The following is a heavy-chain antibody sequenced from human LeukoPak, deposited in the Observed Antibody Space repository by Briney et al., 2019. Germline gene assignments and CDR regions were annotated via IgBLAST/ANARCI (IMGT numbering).Heavy chain of an antibody. CDR3: ARQHINYYDSSGYPYWYFDL. CDR1: GGSISSYY. CDR2: IYYSGST. Sequence: SETLSLTCTVSGGSISSYYWSWIRQPPGKGLEWIGYIYYSGSTNYNPSLKSRVTISVDASKNQFSLKLSSVTAADTTVYYCARQHINYYDSSGYPYWYFDLWGRGTLVTVSS. V-gene: IGHV4-59*08. D-gene: IGHD3-22*01. J-gene: IGHJ2*01.